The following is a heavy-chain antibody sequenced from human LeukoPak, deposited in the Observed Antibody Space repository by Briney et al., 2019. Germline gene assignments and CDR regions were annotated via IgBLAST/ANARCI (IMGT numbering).Heavy chain of an antibody. J-gene: IGHJ4*02. CDR3: ARESGWHLDY. Sequence: SETLSLTCTVSGGSISSYYWSWIRQPPGKGLEWIGYIYYSGSTNYNPSLKSRVTISVDTSKNQFSLKLSSVTAAGTAVYYCARESGWHLDYWGQGTLVTVSS. CDR2: IYYSGST. D-gene: IGHD6-19*01. V-gene: IGHV4-59*01. CDR1: GGSISSYY.